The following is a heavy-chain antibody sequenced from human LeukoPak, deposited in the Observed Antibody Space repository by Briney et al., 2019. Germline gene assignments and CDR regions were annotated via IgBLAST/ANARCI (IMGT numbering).Heavy chain of an antibody. Sequence: EASVKVSCKASGYTFTGYYMHWVRQAPGQGLEWMGWINPNSGGTNYAQKFQGRVTMTRDTSISTAYMELSRLRSDDTAVYYCARVERGAAAGTLDPWGQGILVTVSS. CDR3: ARVERGAAAGTLDP. D-gene: IGHD6-13*01. CDR2: INPNSGGT. V-gene: IGHV1-2*02. J-gene: IGHJ5*02. CDR1: GYTFTGYY.